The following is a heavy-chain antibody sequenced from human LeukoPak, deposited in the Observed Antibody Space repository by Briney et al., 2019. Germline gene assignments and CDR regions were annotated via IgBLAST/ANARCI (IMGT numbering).Heavy chain of an antibody. D-gene: IGHD2-2*01. J-gene: IGHJ5*02. CDR3: ARGGQGCSSSSCYAFDP. Sequence: SETLSLTCAVSGGSISSSNWWSWVRQPPGKGLEWIGEIYHSGSTNYNPSLKSRVTISVDKSKNQFSLKLSSVTAADTAVYYCARGGQGCSSSSCYAFDPWGQGTLVTVSS. CDR2: IYHSGST. V-gene: IGHV4-4*02. CDR1: GGSISSSNW.